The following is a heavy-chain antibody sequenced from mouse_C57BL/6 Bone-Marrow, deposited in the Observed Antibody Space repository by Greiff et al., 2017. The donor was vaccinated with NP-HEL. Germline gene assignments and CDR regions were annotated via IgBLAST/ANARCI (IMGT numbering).Heavy chain of an antibody. CDR2: ISSDSSTI. CDR3: ARGDLDY. J-gene: IGHJ2*01. Sequence: EVQLVESGGGLVKPGGSLTLSCAASGFTFSDYGMHWFRQAPEKGLEWVAYISSDSSTIYYADTVKGRFTISRDNAKNTLFLQMTSLSSEDTAMYYCARGDLDYWCQGPTLTVSS. CDR1: GFTFSDYG. V-gene: IGHV5-17*01.